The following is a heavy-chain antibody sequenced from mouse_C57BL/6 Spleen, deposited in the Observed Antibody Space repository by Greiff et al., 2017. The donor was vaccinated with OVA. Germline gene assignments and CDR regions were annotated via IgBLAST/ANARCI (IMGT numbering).Heavy chain of an antibody. CDR1: GFTFSNYW. V-gene: IGHV6-3*01. Sequence: EVMLVESGGGLVQPGGSMKLSCVASGFTFSNYWMNWVRQSPEKGLEWVAQIRLKSDNYETHYAESVKGRFTISRDDSKSSVYLQMHNLRAEDTGVYYCAGRGEGYLTYWYFDVWGTGTTVTVSS. CDR2: IRLKSDNYET. D-gene: IGHD2-2*01. J-gene: IGHJ1*03. CDR3: AGRGEGYLTYWYFDV.